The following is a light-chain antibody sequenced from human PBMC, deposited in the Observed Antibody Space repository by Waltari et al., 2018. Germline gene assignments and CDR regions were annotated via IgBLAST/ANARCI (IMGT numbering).Light chain of an antibody. CDR3: QQHDTSPFT. J-gene: IGKJ3*01. Sequence: DIQMTQSPSSLSASVGDRVTITCRASQGISNWLAWYQQRPGKAPKLQIYRASNLETGVPSRFSGGGSGTDFTLTITSLQPEDIATYFCQQHDTSPFTFGPGTKLDIK. V-gene: IGKV1-33*01. CDR1: QGISNW. CDR2: RAS.